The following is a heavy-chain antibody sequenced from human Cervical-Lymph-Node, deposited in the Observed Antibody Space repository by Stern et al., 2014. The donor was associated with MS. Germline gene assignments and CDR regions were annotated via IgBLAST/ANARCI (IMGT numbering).Heavy chain of an antibody. J-gene: IGHJ4*02. CDR2: IIPIFGTA. CDR3: ARERDDHYYFDY. V-gene: IGHV1-69*06. D-gene: IGHD5-24*01. Sequence: VQLEESGAEVKKPGSSVKVSCKASGGTFSSYAISWVRQAPGQGLEWMGGIIPIFGTANYAQKFQGRVTITADKFTSTAYMELSSLKSEDTAVYYCARERDDHYYFDYWGQGTLVTVSS. CDR1: GGTFSSYA.